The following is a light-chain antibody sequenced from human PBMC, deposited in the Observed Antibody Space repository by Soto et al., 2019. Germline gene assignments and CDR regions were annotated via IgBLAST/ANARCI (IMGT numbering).Light chain of an antibody. CDR2: SAS. CDR3: LQDYNYPRT. CDR1: QGIRTE. Sequence: AIQMTQSPSSLSASVGDRVTITCRASQGIRTELSWYQQKPGKAPNLLIYSASTVQTGVPSRFSGSGSGTDFTLTISSLQPEDFATYYCLQDYNYPRTFGGGIKVEIK. V-gene: IGKV1-6*01. J-gene: IGKJ4*01.